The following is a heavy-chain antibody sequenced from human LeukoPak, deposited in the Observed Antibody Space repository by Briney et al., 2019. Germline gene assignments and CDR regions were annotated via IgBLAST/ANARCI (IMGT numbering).Heavy chain of an antibody. CDR1: GFTFSSYS. Sequence: GGSLRLSCAASGFTFSSYSMNWVRQAPGKGLEWVSSISSSSSYIYYADSVKGRFTISRDNAKNSLYLQMNSLRAEDTAVYYCAREYGSSGYYYDGWFDPWGQGTLVTVSS. D-gene: IGHD3-22*01. J-gene: IGHJ5*02. CDR2: ISSSSSYI. V-gene: IGHV3-21*01. CDR3: AREYGSSGYYYDGWFDP.